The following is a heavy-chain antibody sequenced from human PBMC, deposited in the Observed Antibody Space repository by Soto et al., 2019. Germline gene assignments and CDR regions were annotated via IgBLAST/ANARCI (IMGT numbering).Heavy chain of an antibody. CDR3: ARQGSSQSFDY. Sequence: PWEFLKISFTGSGSSFTHYWIGWVRQMPGKGLEWMGIIYPGDSDTRYSPSFRGQVTFSADKSISTAYLQWSSLKASDTAMYYCARQGSSQSFDYWGQGTLVTVSS. J-gene: IGHJ4*02. CDR1: GSSFTHYW. D-gene: IGHD1-26*01. CDR2: IYPGDSDT. V-gene: IGHV5-51*01.